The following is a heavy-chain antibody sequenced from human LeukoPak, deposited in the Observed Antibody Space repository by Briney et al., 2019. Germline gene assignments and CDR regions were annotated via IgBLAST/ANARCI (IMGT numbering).Heavy chain of an antibody. D-gene: IGHD6-19*01. V-gene: IGHV1-46*01. J-gene: IGHJ4*02. CDR3: ARGPYSGDWHFDF. CDR1: GYTFTSCF. Sequence: EASVKVSFKASGYTFTSCFIHWVRQAPGQGLEWMGVINPSGGSTSYAQKFQGRVTMTRDTSTSTVSMELSSLRFEDTAVYYCARGPYSGDWHFDFWGQGTLVTVS. CDR2: INPSGGST.